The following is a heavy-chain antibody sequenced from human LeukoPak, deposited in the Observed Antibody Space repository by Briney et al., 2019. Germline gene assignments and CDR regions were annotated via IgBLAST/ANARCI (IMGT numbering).Heavy chain of an antibody. CDR2: IYYSGST. J-gene: IGHJ4*02. V-gene: IGHV4-59*01. D-gene: IGHD3-22*01. CDR3: ARVTGYMIEDYFDY. Sequence: SETLSLTCTVSGGSISSYYWSWIRQPPGKGLEWIGYIYYSGSTNYKPSLKSRVTISVETSKNQFSLKLRSVTAADTAVYYCARVTGYMIEDYFDYWGQGTLVTASS. CDR1: GGSISSYY.